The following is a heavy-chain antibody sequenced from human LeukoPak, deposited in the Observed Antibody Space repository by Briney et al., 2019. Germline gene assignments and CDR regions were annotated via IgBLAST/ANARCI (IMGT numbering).Heavy chain of an antibody. CDR2: ISSSSSYI. J-gene: IGHJ4*02. D-gene: IGHD3-3*01. CDR1: GFTVSSNY. V-gene: IGHV3-21*01. CDR3: AREEKITIFGVATPNSIDY. Sequence: GGSLRLSCAASGFTVSSNYMSWVRQAPGKGLEWVSSISSSSSYIYYADSVKGRFTISRDNAKNSLYLQMNSLRAEDTAVYYCAREEKITIFGVATPNSIDYWGQGTLVTVSS.